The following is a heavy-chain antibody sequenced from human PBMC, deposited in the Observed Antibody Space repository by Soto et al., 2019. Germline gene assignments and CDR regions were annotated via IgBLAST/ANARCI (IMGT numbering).Heavy chain of an antibody. CDR3: ARGRQQLGDYFDY. CDR2: ISYDGSNK. Sequence: QVQLVESGGGVVQPGRSLRLSCAASGFTFSSYAMHWVRQAPGKGLEWVAVISYDGSNKYYAESVKGRFTISRDNSKNALNLQMNSLRAEDTAVYYGARGRQQLGDYFDYWGQGTLVTVSS. J-gene: IGHJ4*02. V-gene: IGHV3-30-3*01. CDR1: GFTFSSYA. D-gene: IGHD6-13*01.